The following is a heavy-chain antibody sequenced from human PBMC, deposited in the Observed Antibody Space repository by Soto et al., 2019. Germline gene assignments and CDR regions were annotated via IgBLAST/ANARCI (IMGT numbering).Heavy chain of an antibody. V-gene: IGHV4-59*01. CDR3: ARRYGSAFDI. CDR2: IYYSGST. CDR1: GGSISSYY. D-gene: IGHD3-10*01. Sequence: QVQLQESGPGLVKPSETLSLTCTVSGGSISSYYWSWIRQPPGKELEWIGYIYYSGSTNYNPSLKNRVTISVDTSKNPFSLKLSSVTAADTAVYYCARRYGSAFDIWGQGTMVTVSS. J-gene: IGHJ3*02.